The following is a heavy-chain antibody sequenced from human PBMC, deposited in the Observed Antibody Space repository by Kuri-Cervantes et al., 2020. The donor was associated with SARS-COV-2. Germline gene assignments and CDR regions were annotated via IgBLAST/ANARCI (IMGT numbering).Heavy chain of an antibody. V-gene: IGHV1-24*01. CDR1: GYTLTELS. D-gene: IGHD3-3*01. J-gene: IGHJ4*02. CDR2: FDPEDGET. CDR3: ARTLMILEWLTTLDY. Sequence: ASVKVSCKVSGYTLTELSMHWVRQAPGKGLEWMGGFDPEDGETIYAQKLQGRVTMTTDTSTSTAYMELRSLRSDDTAVYYCARTLMILEWLTTLDYWGQGTLVTVSS.